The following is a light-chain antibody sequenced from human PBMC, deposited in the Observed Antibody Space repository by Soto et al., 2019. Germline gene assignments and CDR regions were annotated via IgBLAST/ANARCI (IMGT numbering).Light chain of an antibody. Sequence: EIVLTQSPATLSLSPGERATLSCRASQSVSTYLTWYQQKPGQAPRLLIYDASNRATGIPDRFSGSGSGTDFTLTIRSLEPEDFAAYYCQQRSNWPRTFGQGTKVDIK. CDR1: QSVSTY. CDR2: DAS. CDR3: QQRSNWPRT. V-gene: IGKV3-11*01. J-gene: IGKJ1*01.